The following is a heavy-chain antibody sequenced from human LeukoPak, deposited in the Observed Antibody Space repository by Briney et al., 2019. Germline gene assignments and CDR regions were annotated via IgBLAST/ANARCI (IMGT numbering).Heavy chain of an antibody. CDR2: INHSGTT. CDR1: IESFSGYY. Sequence: SETLSLTCAIYIESFSGYYWTWIRQPPGKGLEWIGEINHSGTTNYNPSLKSRVTISADTSKNQFSLKLTSVTAADTATYYCARVSGDLSIDYWGQGNLVTVSS. CDR3: ARVSGDLSIDY. D-gene: IGHD2-21*02. V-gene: IGHV4-34*01. J-gene: IGHJ4*02.